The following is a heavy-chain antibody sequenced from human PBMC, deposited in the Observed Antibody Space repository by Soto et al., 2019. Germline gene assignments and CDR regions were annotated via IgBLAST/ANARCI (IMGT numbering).Heavy chain of an antibody. V-gene: IGHV3-21*01. J-gene: IGHJ4*02. CDR2: IGTSGSYI. CDR3: ARGSAFIGLDY. Sequence: EVQLVESGGGLVKPGGSRRLSCAVSGFIFSRYSMNWVRQAPGKGLEWVSSIGTSGSYIYDTDSVKGRFTISRDNTKDSLYLQMNSLRAEDTAIYYCARGSAFIGLDYWGQGTPVTVSS. CDR1: GFIFSRYS. D-gene: IGHD1-26*01.